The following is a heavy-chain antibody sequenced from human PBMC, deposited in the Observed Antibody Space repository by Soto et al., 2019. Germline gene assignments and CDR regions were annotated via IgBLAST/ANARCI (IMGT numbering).Heavy chain of an antibody. D-gene: IGHD3-22*01. J-gene: IGHJ6*02. V-gene: IGHV3-30*18. Sequence: PVGSLRLSCAASGFTFSSYGMHWVRQAPGKGLEWVAVISYDGSNKYYADSVKGRFTISRDNSKNTLYLQMNSLRAEDTAVYYCAKAPFNYDSSGYYYGPTYYYGMDVWGQGTTVTVSS. CDR3: AKAPFNYDSSGYYYGPTYYYGMDV. CDR2: ISYDGSNK. CDR1: GFTFSSYG.